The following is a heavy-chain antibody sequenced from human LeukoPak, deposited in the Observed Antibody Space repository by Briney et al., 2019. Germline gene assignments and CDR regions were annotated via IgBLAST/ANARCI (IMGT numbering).Heavy chain of an antibody. CDR2: IYYSGST. CDR1: GGSISSSSYY. Sequence: PSETLSLTCTVSGGSISSSSYYWGWIRQPPGKGLEWIGSIYYSGSTYYNPSLKSRVTISVDTSKNQFSLKLSSVTAADTAVYYCARKLYYGDYFDYWGQGTLVTVSS. CDR3: ARKLYYGDYFDY. V-gene: IGHV4-39*01. J-gene: IGHJ4*02. D-gene: IGHD3-3*01.